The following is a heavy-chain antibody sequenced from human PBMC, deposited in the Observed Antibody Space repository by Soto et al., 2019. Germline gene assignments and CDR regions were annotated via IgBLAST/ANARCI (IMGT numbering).Heavy chain of an antibody. CDR1: GFTFNSFW. V-gene: IGHV3-74*01. J-gene: IGHJ5*02. D-gene: IGHD2-2*01. Sequence: GGSLRLSCAASGFTFNSFWMHWVRQAPGKGLVWVSRINSDGSSTSYADSVKGRFTISRDNAKNTLYLQMNSLRAEDTAVYYCERDDLGYCSSASCYWFDPWGQGILVTVSS. CDR2: INSDGSST. CDR3: ERDDLGYCSSASCYWFDP.